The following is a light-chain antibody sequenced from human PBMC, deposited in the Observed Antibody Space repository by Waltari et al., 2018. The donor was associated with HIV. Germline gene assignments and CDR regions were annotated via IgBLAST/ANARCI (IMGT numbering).Light chain of an antibody. J-gene: IGLJ2*01. Sequence: QSALTQPASVSGSPGQSITISCTGTSSDVGGYNYVSWYQQHPGKAPKLMIYEVNNRPSGVSNRFSGSKSGNTASLTISGLQAEDEADYYCSSYTNTNTHLIFGGGTTLTVL. CDR2: EVN. CDR1: SSDVGGYNY. CDR3: SSYTNTNTHLI. V-gene: IGLV2-14*01.